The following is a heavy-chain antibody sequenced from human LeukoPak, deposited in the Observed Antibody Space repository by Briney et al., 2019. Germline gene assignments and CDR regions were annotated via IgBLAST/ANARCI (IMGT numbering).Heavy chain of an antibody. V-gene: IGHV3-21*01. CDR3: ARDGGLGSDAFDI. D-gene: IGHD3/OR15-3a*01. CDR2: ISSSSSYI. Sequence: PGGSLRLSCAASGFTFSSYSMNWVRQAPGKGLEWVSFISSSSSYIYYADSVKGRFTISRDNAKNSLYLQMNSLRAEDTAVYYCARDGGLGSDAFDIWGQGTMVTVSS. J-gene: IGHJ3*02. CDR1: GFTFSSYS.